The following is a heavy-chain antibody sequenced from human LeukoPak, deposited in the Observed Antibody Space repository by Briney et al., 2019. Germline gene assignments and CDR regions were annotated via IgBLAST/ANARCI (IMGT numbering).Heavy chain of an antibody. CDR1: GGSISSHY. CDR2: IYYSGST. J-gene: IGHJ4*02. Sequence: SETLSLTCTVSGGSISSHYWSWIRQPPGKGLEWIGYIYYSGSTNYNPSLKSRVTISVDTSKNQFSLKLSSVTAADTAVYYCSTGYSSGWYTDWGQGTLVTVSS. D-gene: IGHD6-19*01. V-gene: IGHV4-59*08. CDR3: STGYSSGWYTD.